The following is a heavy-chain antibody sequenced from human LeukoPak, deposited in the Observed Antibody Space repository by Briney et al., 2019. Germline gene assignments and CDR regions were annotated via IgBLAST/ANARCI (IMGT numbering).Heavy chain of an antibody. Sequence: ASVKVSCKASGYTFTGYYMHWVRQAPGQGLEWMGWINPNSGGTNYAQKFQGRVTMTRNTSISTAYMELSRLRSDDTAVYYCARTGTSYYYYYMDVWGKGTTVTISS. J-gene: IGHJ6*03. CDR1: GYTFTGYY. CDR3: ARTGTSYYYYYMDV. D-gene: IGHD1-1*01. V-gene: IGHV1-2*02. CDR2: INPNSGGT.